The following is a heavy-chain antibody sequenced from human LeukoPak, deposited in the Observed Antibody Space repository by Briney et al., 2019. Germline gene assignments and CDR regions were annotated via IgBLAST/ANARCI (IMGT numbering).Heavy chain of an antibody. J-gene: IGHJ6*04. CDR3: AKDRGHDYYGSGSYYRKRQFGMDV. CDR2: ISWDGGST. D-gene: IGHD3-10*01. CDR1: GFTFDDYA. Sequence: GGSLRLSCAASGFTFDDYAMHWVRQAPGKGLEWVSLISWDGGSTYYADSVKGRFTISRDNSTNSLYLQMNSLRAEDTALYYCAKDRGHDYYGSGSYYRKRQFGMDVWGKGTTVTVSS. V-gene: IGHV3-43D*04.